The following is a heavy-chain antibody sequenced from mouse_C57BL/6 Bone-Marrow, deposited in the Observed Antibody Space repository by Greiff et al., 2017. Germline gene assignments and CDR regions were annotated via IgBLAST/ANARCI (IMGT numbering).Heavy chain of an antibody. CDR3: AREGLLSMDY. D-gene: IGHD2-10*01. CDR1: GYTFTSYG. V-gene: IGHV1-81*01. J-gene: IGHJ4*01. CDR2: IYPRSGNT. Sequence: VQLQESGAELARPGASVKLSCKASGYTFTSYGISWVKQRTGQGLEWIGEIYPRSGNTYYNEKFKGKATLTADKSSSTAYMELRSLTSEDSAVXFCAREGLLSMDYWGQGTSVTVSS.